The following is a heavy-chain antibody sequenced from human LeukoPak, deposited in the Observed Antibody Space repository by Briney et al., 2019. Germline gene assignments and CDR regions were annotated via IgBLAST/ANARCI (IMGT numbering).Heavy chain of an antibody. J-gene: IGHJ6*03. CDR3: ARAVGWFGEDDYYYMDV. V-gene: IGHV1-18*01. Sequence: ASVTVSCKASGGTFSSYAISWVRQAPGQGLERMGWISAYNGNTNYAQKLQGRVTMTTDTSTSTAYMELRSLRSDDTAVYYCARAVGWFGEDDYYYMDVWGKGTTVTVSS. D-gene: IGHD3-10*01. CDR2: ISAYNGNT. CDR1: GGTFSSYA.